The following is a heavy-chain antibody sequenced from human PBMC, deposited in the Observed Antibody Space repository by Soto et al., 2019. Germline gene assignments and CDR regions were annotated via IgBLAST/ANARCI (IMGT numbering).Heavy chain of an antibody. Sequence: GASVKVSCKASGYTFTSYAMHWVRQAPGQRLEWMGWTNAGNGNTKYSQKFQDRVTITRDTSASTAYMELSSLRSEDTAVYYCARVKVRGAKNGAFDYWGQGTLVTVS. CDR3: ARVKVRGAKNGAFDY. D-gene: IGHD3-10*01. V-gene: IGHV1-3*01. J-gene: IGHJ4*02. CDR1: GYTFTSYA. CDR2: TNAGNGNT.